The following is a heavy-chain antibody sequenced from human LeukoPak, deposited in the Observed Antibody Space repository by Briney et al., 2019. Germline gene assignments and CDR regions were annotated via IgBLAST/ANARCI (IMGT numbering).Heavy chain of an antibody. J-gene: IGHJ5*02. CDR2: IYYSGST. CDR3: AKSPLPIWTGYEAWFDP. D-gene: IGHD3/OR15-3a*01. V-gene: IGHV4-30-4*08. Sequence: SQTLSLTCTVSGGSISSGDSDWSWIRQPPAKGLEWIGCIYYSGSTYYNPALKSRVTISVNTSKNQFSLKLSSVTAAATAVYYCAKSPLPIWTGYEAWFDPRGQGTLVTVS. CDR1: GGSISSGDSD.